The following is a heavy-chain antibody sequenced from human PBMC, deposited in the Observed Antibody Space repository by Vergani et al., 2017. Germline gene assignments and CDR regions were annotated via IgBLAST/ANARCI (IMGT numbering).Heavy chain of an antibody. Sequence: QLQLQQSGPGLVKPSETLFLTCTVYGGSFSGYFWGWIRRPPGKGLEWIASFHHTGMTYNNPSLKSRVTISVDTSKNLISLKLNSVTAADTALYYCARHGGSGNFYHLFDSWGQGTLVTVSS. V-gene: IGHV4-59*08. J-gene: IGHJ4*02. CDR3: ARHGGSGNFYHLFDS. CDR1: GGSFSGYF. CDR2: FHHTGMT. D-gene: IGHD3-10*01.